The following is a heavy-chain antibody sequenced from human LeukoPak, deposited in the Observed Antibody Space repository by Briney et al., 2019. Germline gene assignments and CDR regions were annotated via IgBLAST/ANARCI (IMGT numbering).Heavy chain of an antibody. J-gene: IGHJ5*02. CDR1: GGFISSYY. CDR2: IYYSGST. V-gene: IGHV4-59*01. D-gene: IGHD2-15*01. Sequence: SETLSLTCTVSGGFISSYYWSWIRQPPGKGLEWIGYIYYSGSTNYNPSLKSRVTISVDTSKNQFSLKLSSVTAADTAVYYCARVRYCSGGSCSGWFDPWGQGTLVTVSS. CDR3: ARVRYCSGGSCSGWFDP.